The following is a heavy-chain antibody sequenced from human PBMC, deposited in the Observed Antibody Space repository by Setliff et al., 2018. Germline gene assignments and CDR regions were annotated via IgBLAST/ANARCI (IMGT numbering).Heavy chain of an antibody. D-gene: IGHD1-26*01. CDR2: INHSGST. V-gene: IGHV4-34*01. CDR3: ARGPKSGSYNDAFDI. J-gene: IGHJ3*02. Sequence: PSETLSLTCAVYGGSFSGYYWSWIRQPPGKGLEWIGEINHSGSTNYNPSLKSRVTISVDTSKNQFSLKLSSVTAADTAVYYCARGPKSGSYNDAFDIWGQGTMVT. CDR1: GGSFSGYY.